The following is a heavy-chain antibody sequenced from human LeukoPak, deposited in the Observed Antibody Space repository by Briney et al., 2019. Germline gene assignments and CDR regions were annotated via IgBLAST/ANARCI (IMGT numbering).Heavy chain of an antibody. Sequence: SDTLSLTCTVSGVSLSGYYWSWLRQPPGKGLEYIGYIYSSGNTNYNPSLKSRVTISVDTSKHQFSLKLSSVTGADTAVYYCARHSGYFDYWGQGTLVTVSS. V-gene: IGHV4-4*09. J-gene: IGHJ4*02. CDR2: IYSSGNT. CDR1: GVSLSGYY. CDR3: ARHSGYFDY. D-gene: IGHD3-10*01.